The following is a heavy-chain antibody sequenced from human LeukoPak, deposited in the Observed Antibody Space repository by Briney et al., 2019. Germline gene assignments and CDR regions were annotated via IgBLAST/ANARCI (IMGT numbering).Heavy chain of an antibody. CDR1: GFTFSSYG. J-gene: IGHJ4*02. CDR2: IWYDGSNK. V-gene: IGHV3-33*01. D-gene: IGHD3-3*01. Sequence: GGSLRLSCAASGFTFSSYGMPWVRQAPGKGLEWVAVIWYDGSNKYYADSVKGRFTISRDNSKNTLDLQMNSLRAEDTAVYYCARDRSYDFWSGYSTPDYWGQGTLVTVSS. CDR3: ARDRSYDFWSGYSTPDY.